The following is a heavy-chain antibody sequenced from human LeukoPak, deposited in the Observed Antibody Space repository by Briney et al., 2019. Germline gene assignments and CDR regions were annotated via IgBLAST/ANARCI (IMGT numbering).Heavy chain of an antibody. J-gene: IGHJ4*02. V-gene: IGHV3-23*01. D-gene: IGHD3-10*01. CDR3: ARGYGSGTR. Sequence: PGGSLRLSCAASGFTFSSYAMTWVRQAPGKGLEWVSAISASGGGTYYADSVKGRFTISRDNSKNTLYLQMNSLRAEDTAVYYCARGYGSGTRWGQGTLVTVSS. CDR1: GFTFSSYA. CDR2: ISASGGGT.